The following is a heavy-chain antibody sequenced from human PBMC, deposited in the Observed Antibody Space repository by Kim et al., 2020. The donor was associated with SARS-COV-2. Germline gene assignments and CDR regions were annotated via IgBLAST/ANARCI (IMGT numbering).Heavy chain of an antibody. CDR3: ARAIPTSIRPTPAFYFES. CDR1: GGTFSSYA. J-gene: IGHJ4*02. CDR2: IIPVLGTE. D-gene: IGHD1-26*01. V-gene: IGHV1-69*13. Sequence: SVKVSCKASGGTFSSYAISWVRQAPGQGLEWMGGIIPVLGTETYAQKFQGRVTITADESMTTAYLELSSLRSDDTALYYCARAIPTSIRPTPAFYFESWGPGTLVTVSS.